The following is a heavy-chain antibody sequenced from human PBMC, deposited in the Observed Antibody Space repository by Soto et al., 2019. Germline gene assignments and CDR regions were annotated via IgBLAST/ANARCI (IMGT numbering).Heavy chain of an antibody. V-gene: IGHV1-69*04. Sequence: QVHLVQSGAEVKKPGSSVKVSCQVSGDTFSTYGITWVRQAPGQGLEWMGRLIPILDIADYAQKFQGSVTISADRSTNTAYMEMNSLRSEDTAVYYCARGTDGVRSESAFDIWGQGTMVTVSS. J-gene: IGHJ3*02. CDR3: ARGTDGVRSESAFDI. CDR2: LIPILDIA. D-gene: IGHD2-8*01. CDR1: GDTFSTYG.